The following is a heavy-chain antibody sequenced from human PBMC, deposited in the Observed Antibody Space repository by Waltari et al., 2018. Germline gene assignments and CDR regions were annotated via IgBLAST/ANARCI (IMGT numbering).Heavy chain of an antibody. CDR2: ISWNSGSI. CDR1: GFTFSSYA. D-gene: IGHD6-13*01. Sequence: VQLVESGGGVVQPGRSLRLSCAASGFTFSSYAMHWVRQAPGKGLEWVSGISWNSGSIGYADSVKGRFTISRDNAKNSLYLQMNSLRAEDMALYYCAKDAGSSWAIGYFDLWGRGTLVTVSS. V-gene: IGHV3-9*03. J-gene: IGHJ2*01. CDR3: AKDAGSSWAIGYFDL.